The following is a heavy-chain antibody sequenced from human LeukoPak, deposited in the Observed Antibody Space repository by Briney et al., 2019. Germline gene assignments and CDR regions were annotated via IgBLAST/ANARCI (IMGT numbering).Heavy chain of an antibody. CDR1: GFISSGYE. CDR3: ARQIYGGDY. CDR2: ISGTGSIT. V-gene: IGHV3-48*03. Sequence: PGGSLRLSCAASGFISSGYEMNWVRQAPGKGLEWISYISGTGSITYYADSVKGRFTISRDNAKNSLYLQMNSLRAEDTAVYCCARQIYGGDYWGQGTLVTVSS. D-gene: IGHD3-16*01. J-gene: IGHJ4*02.